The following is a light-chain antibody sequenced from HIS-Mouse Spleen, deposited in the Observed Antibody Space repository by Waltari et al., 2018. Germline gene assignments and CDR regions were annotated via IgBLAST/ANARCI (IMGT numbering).Light chain of an antibody. J-gene: IGLJ2*01. V-gene: IGLV3-10*01. Sequence: SYELTQPPPVSVSPGQTARITCPGDALPKKYAYWYQQKSGQAPVLVIYGDSERPTGIRERFSSSRSGKMATMAISGAQVEDEADYYCYSADGSGNRRVFGGGTKLTVL. CDR3: YSADGSGNRRV. CDR2: GDS. CDR1: ALPKKY.